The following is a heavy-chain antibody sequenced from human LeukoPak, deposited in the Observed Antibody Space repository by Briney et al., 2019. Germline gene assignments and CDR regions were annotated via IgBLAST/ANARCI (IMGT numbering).Heavy chain of an antibody. V-gene: IGHV4-38-2*01. CDR3: ARHYQTVSYYFDY. D-gene: IGHD1-26*01. Sequence: SETLSLTCAVSGYSISGGYYWGWIRQPPGKGLEWIGSIYHNGTTYYNPSLKSRVTISVDTSKNQFSLKLNSVTAADTAVYYCARHYQTVSYYFDYWGQGTLVTVSS. J-gene: IGHJ4*02. CDR1: GYSISGGYY. CDR2: IYHNGTT.